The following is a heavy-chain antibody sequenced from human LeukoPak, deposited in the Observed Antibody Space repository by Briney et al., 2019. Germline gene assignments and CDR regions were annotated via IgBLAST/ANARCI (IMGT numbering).Heavy chain of an antibody. J-gene: IGHJ4*02. CDR1: GGSISSSSYY. CDR2: IYYSGST. Sequence: PSETLSLTCTVSGGSISSSSYYWGWIRQPPGKGPEWVGSIYYSGSTYYNPSLKSRVTISVDTSKNQFSLKLSSVTAADTAVYYCARLPLYSSSWTEAYYFDYWGQGTLVTVSS. D-gene: IGHD6-13*01. V-gene: IGHV4-39*01. CDR3: ARLPLYSSSWTEAYYFDY.